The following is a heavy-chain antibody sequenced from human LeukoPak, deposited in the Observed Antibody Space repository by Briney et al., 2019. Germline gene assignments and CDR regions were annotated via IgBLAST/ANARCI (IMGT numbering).Heavy chain of an antibody. CDR3: ARDDNWGFGY. CDR2: IRGSGSGM. Sequence: PGGSLRLSCAASGFVFSDYSMNWVRQAPGKGLEWVANIRGSGSGMGYGSYYADSVKGRFTISRDNAKTSLYLQMNSLRADDTAVYYCARDDNWGFGYWGQGALVTVSS. V-gene: IGHV3-48*04. J-gene: IGHJ4*02. D-gene: IGHD7-27*01. CDR1: GFVFSDYS.